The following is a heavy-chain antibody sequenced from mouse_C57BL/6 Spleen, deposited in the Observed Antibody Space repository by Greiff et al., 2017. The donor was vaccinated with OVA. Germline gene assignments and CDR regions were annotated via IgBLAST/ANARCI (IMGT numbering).Heavy chain of an antibody. CDR3: ARETGDRYFDY. CDR1: GYTFTNYW. V-gene: IGHV1-63*01. Sequence: VKLVESGAELVRPGTSVKMSCKASGYTFTNYWIGWAKQRPGHGLEWIGDIYPGGGYTNYNEKFKGKATLTADKSSSTAYMQFSSLTSEDSAIYYCARETGDRYFDYWGQGTTLTVSS. J-gene: IGHJ2*01. CDR2: IYPGGGYT. D-gene: IGHD3-3*01.